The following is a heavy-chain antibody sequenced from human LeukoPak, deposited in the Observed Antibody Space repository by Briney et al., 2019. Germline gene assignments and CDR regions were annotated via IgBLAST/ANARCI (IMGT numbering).Heavy chain of an antibody. V-gene: IGHV3-23*01. CDR1: GFTFSSYG. CDR2: ITGSGAST. D-gene: IGHD3-22*01. Sequence: PGGSLRLSCAASGFTFSSYGMSWVRQAPGTGLGWVSAITGSGASTFYADSVKGRFTTSRDNSKNTLYLQMNSLRAEDTAVYYCAKRDSSGSFYFDHWGQGTLVTVSS. CDR3: AKRDSSGSFYFDH. J-gene: IGHJ4*02.